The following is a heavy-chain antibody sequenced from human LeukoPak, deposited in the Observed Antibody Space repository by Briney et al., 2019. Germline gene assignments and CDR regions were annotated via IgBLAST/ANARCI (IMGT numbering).Heavy chain of an antibody. J-gene: IGHJ4*02. Sequence: ASVKVSCKASGYTFTSYYMHWVRQAPGQGLEWMGIINPSGGSTTYAQKLQGRVTMTRDTSTSTVYMELSSLRSEDTAVFYCARKASSGYHADYWGQGTLVTVSS. CDR3: ARKASSGYHADY. D-gene: IGHD3-22*01. CDR1: GYTFTSYY. V-gene: IGHV1-46*01. CDR2: INPSGGST.